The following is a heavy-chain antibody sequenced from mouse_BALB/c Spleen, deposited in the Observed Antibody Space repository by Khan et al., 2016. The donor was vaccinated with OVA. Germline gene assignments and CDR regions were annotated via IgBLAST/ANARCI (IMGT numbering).Heavy chain of an antibody. CDR3: TRLVDY. J-gene: IGHJ4*01. V-gene: IGHV5-6-5*01. Sequence: EVKVEESGGGLVKPGGSLKLSCAASGFTFSSYAVSWIRQTPEKRLEWVASINSGGSTYYPDSVKGRFTISRDEARNILYLQMSSLRSEDTAMYYCTRLVDYWGQGTSVTVSS. CDR1: GFTFSSYA. CDR2: INSGGST.